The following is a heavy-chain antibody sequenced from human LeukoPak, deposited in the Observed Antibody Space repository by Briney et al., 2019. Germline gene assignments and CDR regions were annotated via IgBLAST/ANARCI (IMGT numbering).Heavy chain of an antibody. J-gene: IGHJ4*02. Sequence: SETLSLTCAVSGYSISSGYYWGWIRQPPGKGLEWIGSIYHSGSTYYNPSLKSRVTISVDTSKNQFSLKLSSVTAADTVVYYCARGVTMVRGAAYFDYWGQGTLVTVSS. V-gene: IGHV4-38-2*01. CDR3: ARGVTMVRGAAYFDY. CDR1: GYSISSGYY. D-gene: IGHD3-10*01. CDR2: IYHSGST.